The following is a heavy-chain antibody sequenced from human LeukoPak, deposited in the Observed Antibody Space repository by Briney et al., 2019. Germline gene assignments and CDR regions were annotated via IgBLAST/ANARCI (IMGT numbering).Heavy chain of an antibody. D-gene: IGHD6-13*01. CDR1: GYSFTSYW. CDR3: AISYSSSWLNFDS. CDR2: IYPGDSDT. Sequence: GESLMISCKGSGYSFTSYWIGWVRQMPGKGLEWMGIIYPGDSDTRYSPSFQGQVTISADKSISTAYLQWSSLKASDTAMYYCAISYSSSWLNFDSWGQGTLVTVSS. J-gene: IGHJ4*02. V-gene: IGHV5-51*01.